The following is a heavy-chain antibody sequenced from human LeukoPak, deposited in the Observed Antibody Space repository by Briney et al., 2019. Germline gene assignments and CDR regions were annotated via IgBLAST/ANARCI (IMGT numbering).Heavy chain of an antibody. CDR1: GSTFSNAW. CDR2: MKSKPEGGTT. V-gene: IGHV3-15*01. Sequence: GGSLRLSCAASGSTFSNAWMSWVRQAPGKGLEWVGLMKSKPEGGTTFYAAPVRGRFTISRDDSRNTLYLQMTSLTIGDTGVYYCTTGNPWGQGTLVTVSS. CDR3: TTGNP. J-gene: IGHJ5*02.